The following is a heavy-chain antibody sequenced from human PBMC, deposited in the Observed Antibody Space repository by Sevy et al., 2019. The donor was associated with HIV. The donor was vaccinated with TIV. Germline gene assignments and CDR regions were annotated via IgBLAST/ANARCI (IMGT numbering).Heavy chain of an antibody. J-gene: IGHJ4*02. Sequence: GGSLRLSCTASGFTFSNFCMHWVRQVPGKGLEWVTFIRYDGSDKYYAASVKGRFTISRDDSKNTLYLQMDSLRPEDTGICYCVKDLAGPGRRYFDFWGQGALVTVSS. V-gene: IGHV3-30*02. CDR1: GFTFSNFC. CDR2: IRYDGSDK. CDR3: VKDLAGPGRRYFDF. D-gene: IGHD6-13*01.